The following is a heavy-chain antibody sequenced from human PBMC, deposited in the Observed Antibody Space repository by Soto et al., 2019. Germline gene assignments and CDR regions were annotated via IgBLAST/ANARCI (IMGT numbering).Heavy chain of an antibody. CDR1: GFTVSSKY. CDR2: IQSGGTT. J-gene: IGHJ6*04. V-gene: IGHV3-66*01. D-gene: IGHD2-15*01. CDR3: AWDGVRCGGGRCYGMPLDV. Sequence: EVQLVESGGGLVQPGGSLRLSCAASGFTVSSKYMTWVRQAPGKGLEWVSLIQSGGTTYYADSVKGRFTISRDTSGDTLQLQMDSLRVEVTAVYYCAWDGVRCGGGRCYGMPLDVWGKGTPVTVSS.